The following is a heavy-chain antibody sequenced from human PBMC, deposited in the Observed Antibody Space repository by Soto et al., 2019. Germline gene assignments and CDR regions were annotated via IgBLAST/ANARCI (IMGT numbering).Heavy chain of an antibody. CDR1: GSSINSSGYY. J-gene: IGHJ4*02. V-gene: IGHV4-39*01. CDR2: MFYGVST. CDR3: ARLPSRHLVDY. Sequence: PSETLSLTCTVSGSSINSSGYYSSWIRQPPGKGLEWIGSMFYGVSTYYNPSLKSRVTVSVDTSKNQFSLNLRSVTAADTAVYYCARLPSRHLVDYWGQGTLGTVSS. D-gene: IGHD3-3*02.